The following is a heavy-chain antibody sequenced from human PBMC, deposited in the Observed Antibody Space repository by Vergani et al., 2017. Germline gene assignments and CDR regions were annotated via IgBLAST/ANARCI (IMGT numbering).Heavy chain of an antibody. Sequence: QITLKESGPTLVKPTQTLTLTCTFSGFSLSTSGVGVGWIRQPPGKALEWLALIYWNDDKYYSTSLKTRLTISKDTSKNQVVLTMTNMDPVDTATYYCARLGDSSGHFDYWGQGTLVTVSS. J-gene: IGHJ4*02. CDR2: IYWNDDK. D-gene: IGHD3-22*01. CDR3: ARLGDSSGHFDY. V-gene: IGHV2-5*01. CDR1: GFSLSTSGVG.